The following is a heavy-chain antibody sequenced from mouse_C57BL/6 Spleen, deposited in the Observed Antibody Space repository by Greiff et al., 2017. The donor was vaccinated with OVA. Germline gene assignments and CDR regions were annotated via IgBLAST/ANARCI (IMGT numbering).Heavy chain of an antibody. CDR1: GYAFSSSW. CDR3: ARSVITTVEATNYFDY. V-gene: IGHV1-82*01. Sequence: QVQLQQSGPELVKPGASVKISCKASGYAFSSSWMNWVKQRPGKGLEWIGRIYPGDGDTNYNGKFKGKATLTADKSSSTAYMQLSSLTSEDSAVYFCARSVITTVEATNYFDYWGQGTTLTVSS. J-gene: IGHJ2*01. D-gene: IGHD1-1*01. CDR2: IYPGDGDT.